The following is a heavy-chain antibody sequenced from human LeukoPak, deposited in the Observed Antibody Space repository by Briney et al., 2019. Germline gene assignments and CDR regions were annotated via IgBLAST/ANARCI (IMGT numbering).Heavy chain of an antibody. CDR2: ISNSGDST. CDR1: GFTFNTYA. V-gene: IGHV3-23*01. Sequence: PGGSLRLSCAASGFTFNTYAMSWVRQAPGEGLQWVSGISNSGDSTYYLDSVKGRFTISRDNSKNTLHLQMSSLRAEDTALYYCVKDRCDRATCPEVWGQGTLVTVSP. D-gene: IGHD1-14*01. CDR3: VKDRCDRATCPEV. J-gene: IGHJ4*02.